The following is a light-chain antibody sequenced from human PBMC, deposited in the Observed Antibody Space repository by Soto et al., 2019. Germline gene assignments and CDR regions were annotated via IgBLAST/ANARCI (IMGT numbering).Light chain of an antibody. CDR2: EGS. CDR3: CSYAGSSTYV. J-gene: IGLJ1*01. V-gene: IGLV2-23*01. Sequence: QSALTQPASVSGSPGQSITISCTGTSSVVGSYNLVSWYQQHPGKAPKLMIYEGSKRPSWVSNRFSGSKSGNTASLTISGLQAVDEADYYCCSYAGSSTYVFGTGTKVTVL. CDR1: SSVVGSYNL.